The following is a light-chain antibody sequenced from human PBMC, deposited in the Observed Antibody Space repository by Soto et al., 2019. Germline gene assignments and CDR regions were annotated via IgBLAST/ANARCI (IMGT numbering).Light chain of an antibody. CDR2: DVS. Sequence: QSALTQPASVSGSPGQSITLSCTGTSSDVGGYNSVSWYQQYPGKAPNLMIYDVSDRPSGVYNRFSGSKSGNTASLTISGLHAEDEAAYYCSSYTNSSTQVFGGGTKLSVL. CDR1: SSDVGGYNS. CDR3: SSYTNSSTQV. J-gene: IGLJ2*01. V-gene: IGLV2-14*01.